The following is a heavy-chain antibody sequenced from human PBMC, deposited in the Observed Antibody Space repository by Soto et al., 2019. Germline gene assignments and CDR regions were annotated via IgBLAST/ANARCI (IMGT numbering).Heavy chain of an antibody. Sequence: GGSLRLSCAASGFILSSYAMHWVRQAPGKGLEWVAAISYDGRNTYYADSVKSRFTISRDNSKKTLYLQMESLRDEDTALFYCARVLTYDFWSGPPYGMDVWGQGTTVTVSS. CDR2: ISYDGRNT. D-gene: IGHD3-3*01. J-gene: IGHJ6*02. CDR1: GFILSSYA. V-gene: IGHV3-30*04. CDR3: ARVLTYDFWSGPPYGMDV.